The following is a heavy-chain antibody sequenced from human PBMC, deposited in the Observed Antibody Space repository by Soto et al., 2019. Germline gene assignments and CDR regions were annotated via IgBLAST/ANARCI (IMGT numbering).Heavy chain of an antibody. V-gene: IGHV1-46*01. CDR3: ARDRRIAAAVYYYYYGMDV. CDR2: INPSGGST. Sequence: ASVKVSCKASGYTFTSYYMHWVRQAPGQGLEWMGIINPSGGSTSYAQKFQGRVTMTRDTSTSTVYMELSSLRSEDTAVYYCARDRRIAAAVYYYYYGMDVWGQGNTVTVSS. D-gene: IGHD6-13*01. J-gene: IGHJ6*02. CDR1: GYTFTSYY.